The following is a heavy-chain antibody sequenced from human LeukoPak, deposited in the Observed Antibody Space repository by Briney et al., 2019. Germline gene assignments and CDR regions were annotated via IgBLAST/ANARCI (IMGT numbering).Heavy chain of an antibody. Sequence: GGSLRLSCAASGFTFSTYGMHWVRQAPGKGLEWVAVISYDGNKKYSADSVKGRFTISRDNSKNTLYLQMNSLRADDTAVYYCAKSSPMTMVRGANDYWGQGTLVTVSS. J-gene: IGHJ4*02. D-gene: IGHD3-10*01. V-gene: IGHV3-30*18. CDR2: ISYDGNKK. CDR3: AKSSPMTMVRGANDY. CDR1: GFTFSTYG.